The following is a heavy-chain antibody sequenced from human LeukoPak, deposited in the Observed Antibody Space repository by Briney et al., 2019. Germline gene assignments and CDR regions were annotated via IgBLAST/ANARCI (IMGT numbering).Heavy chain of an antibody. J-gene: IGHJ4*02. CDR3: AKDGGGYDTSGYYYGDY. D-gene: IGHD3-22*01. CDR2: ISGSGGST. V-gene: IGHV3-23*01. CDR1: GLTFSSYA. Sequence: GGSLRLSCAASGLTFSSYAMSWVRQAPGKGLEWVSTISGSGGSTYYADSAKGRFTISRDNSKNTLYLQMNSLRAEDTAVYYCAKDGGGYDTSGYYYGDYWGQGTLVTVSS.